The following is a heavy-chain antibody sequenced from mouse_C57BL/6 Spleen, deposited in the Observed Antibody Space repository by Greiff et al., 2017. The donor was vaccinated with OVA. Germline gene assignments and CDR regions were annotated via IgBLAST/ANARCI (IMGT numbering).Heavy chain of an antibody. CDR2: IYPSDSET. D-gene: IGHD2-4*01. CDR3: ARGGNDYDDGYYFDY. J-gene: IGHJ2*01. CDR1: GYTFTSYW. Sequence: QVQLQQSGAELVRPGSSVKLSCKASGYTFTSYWMDWVKQRPGQGLEWIGNIYPSDSETHYNQKFKDKATLTVDKSSSTAYMQLSSLTSEDSAVYYCARGGNDYDDGYYFDYWGQGTTLTVSS. V-gene: IGHV1-61*01.